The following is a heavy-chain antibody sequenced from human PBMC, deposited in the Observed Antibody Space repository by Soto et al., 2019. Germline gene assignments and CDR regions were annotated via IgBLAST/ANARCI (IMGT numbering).Heavy chain of an antibody. D-gene: IGHD6-13*01. Sequence: EVQLVESGGGLVQPGGSLRLSCVDSGFTFSSYWMSWVRQAPVKGLEWVGNIKQDGSEENYVDSLKGRFTISRDNAKNSIYLQMNSLRAEDTAVYYCERIAATGRGWDVWGQGTTVVVSS. CDR1: GFTFSSYW. CDR3: ERIAATGRGWDV. J-gene: IGHJ6*02. V-gene: IGHV3-7*01. CDR2: IKQDGSEE.